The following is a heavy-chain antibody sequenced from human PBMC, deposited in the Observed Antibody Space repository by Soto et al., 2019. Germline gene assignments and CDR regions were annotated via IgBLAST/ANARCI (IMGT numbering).Heavy chain of an antibody. D-gene: IGHD2-2*01. J-gene: IGHJ6*03. CDR3: ARVPAAKSRDYYYMDV. CDR2: ISSSSSTI. CDR1: GFTFSSYS. Sequence: GGSLRLSCAASGFTFSSYSMNWVRQAPGKGLEWVSYISSSSSTIYYADSVKGRFTISRDNAKNSLYLQMNSLRAEDTAVYYCARVPAAKSRDYYYMDVWDKGTTVTVSS. V-gene: IGHV3-48*04.